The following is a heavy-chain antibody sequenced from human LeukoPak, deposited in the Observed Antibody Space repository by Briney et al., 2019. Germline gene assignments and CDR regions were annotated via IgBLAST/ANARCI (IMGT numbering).Heavy chain of an antibody. Sequence: ASVKVSCKVSGYTLTELSMHLVRQAPGQGLEWMGWINPNSGGTNFAQNFQGRVTMTRDTSISTAYMELSRLRSDDTAVYYCARDQGGYYSSSWVFDYWGQGTLVTVSS. CDR3: ARDQGGYYSSSWVFDY. CDR2: INPNSGGT. CDR1: GYTLTELS. V-gene: IGHV1-2*02. D-gene: IGHD6-13*01. J-gene: IGHJ4*02.